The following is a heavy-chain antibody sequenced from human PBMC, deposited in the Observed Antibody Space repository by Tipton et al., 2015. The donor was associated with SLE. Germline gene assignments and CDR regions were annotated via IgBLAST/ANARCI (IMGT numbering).Heavy chain of an antibody. CDR2: IIPIFGTA. CDR1: GGTFSSYA. D-gene: IGHD3-9*01. Sequence: QLVQSGAEVKKPGSSVKVSCKASGGTFSSYAISWVRQAPGQGLEWMGGIIPIFGTANYAQKFQGRVTITTDESTSTAYMELSSLRSEDTAMYYCARDLLRYFDWPPGYYYYYMDVWGKGTTVTVSS. J-gene: IGHJ6*03. CDR3: ARDLLRYFDWPPGYYYYYMDV. V-gene: IGHV1-69*05.